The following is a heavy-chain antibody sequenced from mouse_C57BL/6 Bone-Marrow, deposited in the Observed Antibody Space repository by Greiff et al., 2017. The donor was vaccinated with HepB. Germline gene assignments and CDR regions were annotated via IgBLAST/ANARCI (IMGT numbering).Heavy chain of an antibody. V-gene: IGHV1-74*01. J-gene: IGHJ3*01. CDR3: AILMVTPAWFAY. Sequence: KQRPGQGLEWIGRIHPSDSDTNYNQKFKGKATLTVDKSSSTAYMQLSSLTSEDSAVYYCAILMVTPAWFAYWGQGTLVTVSA. CDR2: IHPSDSDT. D-gene: IGHD2-3*01.